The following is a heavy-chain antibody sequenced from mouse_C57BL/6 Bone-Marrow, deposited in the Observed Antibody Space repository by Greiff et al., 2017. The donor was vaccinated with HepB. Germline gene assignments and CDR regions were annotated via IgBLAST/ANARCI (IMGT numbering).Heavy chain of an antibody. CDR2: IRSKSNNYAT. CDR3: VRHEDGSFFAY. CDR1: GFSFNTYA. J-gene: IGHJ3*01. Sequence: EVKLMESGGGLVQPKGSLKLSCAASGFSFNTYAMNWVRQAPGKGLEWVARIRSKSNNYATYYADSVKDRFTISRDDSESMLYLQMNNLKTEDTAMYYCVRHEDGSFFAYWGQGTLVTVSA. D-gene: IGHD1-1*01. V-gene: IGHV10-1*01.